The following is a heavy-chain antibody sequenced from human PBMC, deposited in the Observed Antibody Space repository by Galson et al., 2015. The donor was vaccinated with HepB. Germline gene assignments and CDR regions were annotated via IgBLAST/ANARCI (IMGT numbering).Heavy chain of an antibody. CDR1: GFTFSSYG. J-gene: IGHJ6*03. Sequence: SLRLSCAASGFTFSSYGMHWVRQAPGKGLEWVAVISYDGSNKYYADSVKGRFTISRDNSKNTLYLQMNSLRAEDTAVYYCAKDGGSGSGYYYYMDVWGKGTTVTVSS. CDR2: ISYDGSNK. D-gene: IGHD3-10*01. CDR3: AKDGGSGSGYYYYMDV. V-gene: IGHV3-30*18.